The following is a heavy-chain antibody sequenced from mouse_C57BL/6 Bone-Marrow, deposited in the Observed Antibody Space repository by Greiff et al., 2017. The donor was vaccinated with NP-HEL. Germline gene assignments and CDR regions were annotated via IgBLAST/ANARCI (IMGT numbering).Heavy chain of an antibody. J-gene: IGHJ2*01. Sequence: QVQLQQSGAELMKPGASVKLSCKATGYTFTGYWIEWVKQRPGHGLEWIGEILPGSGSTNYIEKFKGKATFTADTSSNTAYMQLSSLTTEDSAIYYCAREGPYSSNYEYYFDYWGQGTTLTVSS. D-gene: IGHD2-5*01. CDR1: GYTFTGYW. CDR3: AREGPYSSNYEYYFDY. V-gene: IGHV1-9*01. CDR2: ILPGSGST.